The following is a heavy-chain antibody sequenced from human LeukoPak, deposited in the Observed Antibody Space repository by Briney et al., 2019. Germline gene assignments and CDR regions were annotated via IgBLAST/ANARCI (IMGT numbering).Heavy chain of an antibody. J-gene: IGHJ1*01. CDR2: IYYSGST. D-gene: IGHD3-10*01. CDR1: GASISGSGYY. V-gene: IGHV4-39*01. Sequence: PSETLSLTCAVSGASISGSGYYLGWIRQPPGKGLEWIGSIYYSGSTYYNPSLKSRVTISVDTSKNQFSLKLSSVTAADTAVYYCARPGRSGYFQHWGQGTLVTVSS. CDR3: ARPGRSGYFQH.